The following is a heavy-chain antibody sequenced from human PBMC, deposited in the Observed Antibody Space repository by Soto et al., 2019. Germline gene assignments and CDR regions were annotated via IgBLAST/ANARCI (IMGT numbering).Heavy chain of an antibody. J-gene: IGHJ5*02. Sequence: ASVKVSCKGSVGTFSSYAISWVRQAPGQGLEWMGGIIPIFGTANYAQKFQGRVTITADESTSTAYMELSSLRSEDTAVYYCARALDYYGSGSYARFDPWGQGTLVTVSS. V-gene: IGHV1-69*13. D-gene: IGHD3-10*01. CDR3: ARALDYYGSGSYARFDP. CDR1: VGTFSSYA. CDR2: IIPIFGTA.